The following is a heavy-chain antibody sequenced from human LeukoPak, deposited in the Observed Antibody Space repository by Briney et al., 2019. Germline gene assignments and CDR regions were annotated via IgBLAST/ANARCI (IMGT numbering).Heavy chain of an antibody. CDR2: LYHSGST. CDR3: ALRDGYNYYFDY. CDR1: GYSISSGYY. Sequence: PSETLSLTCAVSGYSISSGYYWGWIRQPPGKGLEWIGSLYHSGSTYYNPSLKSRVAISVDTSKNQFSLKLSSVTAADTAVYYCALRDGYNYYFDYWGQGTLVTVSS. D-gene: IGHD5-24*01. V-gene: IGHV4-38-2*01. J-gene: IGHJ4*02.